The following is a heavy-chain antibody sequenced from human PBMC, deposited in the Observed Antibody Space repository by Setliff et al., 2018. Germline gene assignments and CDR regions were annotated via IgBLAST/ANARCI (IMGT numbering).Heavy chain of an antibody. D-gene: IGHD6-19*01. V-gene: IGHV4-4*07. CDR3: ARASSGWYSAYYYYMDV. CDR2: IFGSGST. Sequence: PSETLSLTCTVSRGSINSHYWSWIRQPAGKGLEWIGRIFGSGSTNYNPSLKSRVTMSIDTSKNQFFLKVRSVTAADTAVYYCARASSGWYSAYYYYMDVWGKGTTVTVSS. J-gene: IGHJ6*03. CDR1: RGSINSHY.